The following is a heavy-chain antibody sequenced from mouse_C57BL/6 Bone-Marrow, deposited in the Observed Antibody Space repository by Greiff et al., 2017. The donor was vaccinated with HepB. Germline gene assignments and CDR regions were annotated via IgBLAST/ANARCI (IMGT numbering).Heavy chain of an antibody. CDR1: GFTFSDFY. CDR2: SRNKANDYTT. J-gene: IGHJ1*03. Sequence: EVKLMESGGGLVQSGRSLRLSCATSGFTFSDFYMEWVRQAPGKGLEWIAASRNKANDYTTEYSASVKGRFIVSRDTSQSILYLQMNALRAEDTAIYYCARGPHYYGSSWYFDVWGTGTTVTVSS. V-gene: IGHV7-1*01. CDR3: ARGPHYYGSSWYFDV. D-gene: IGHD1-1*01.